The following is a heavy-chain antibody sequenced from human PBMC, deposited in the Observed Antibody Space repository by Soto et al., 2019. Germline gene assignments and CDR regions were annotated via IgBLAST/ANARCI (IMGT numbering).Heavy chain of an antibody. CDR1: GGTFSSYA. Sequence: SVKVSCKASGGTFSSYAISWVRQAPGQGLEWMGGIIPIFGTANYAQKFQGRVTITADESTSTAYMELSSLRSEDTAVYYCARELAAAGRLAYTTAYGMDVWGQGTTVTVSS. CDR2: IIPIFGTA. D-gene: IGHD6-13*01. CDR3: ARELAAAGRLAYTTAYGMDV. V-gene: IGHV1-69*13. J-gene: IGHJ6*02.